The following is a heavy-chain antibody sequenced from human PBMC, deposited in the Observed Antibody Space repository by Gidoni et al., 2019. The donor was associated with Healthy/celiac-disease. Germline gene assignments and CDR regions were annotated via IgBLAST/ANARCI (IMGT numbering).Heavy chain of an antibody. CDR1: GFTFDAYA. J-gene: IGHJ3*02. CDR2: ISWNSGSI. CDR3: AKDQWFGESGGAFDI. V-gene: IGHV3-9*01. Sequence: EVQLVESGGGLVQPGRSLRLSCAASGFTFDAYAMPWVRQAPGKGLEWVSGISWNSGSIGDADSVKGRFTISRDNAKNSLYLQMNSLRAEDTALYYCAKDQWFGESGGAFDIWGQGTMVTVSS. D-gene: IGHD3-10*01.